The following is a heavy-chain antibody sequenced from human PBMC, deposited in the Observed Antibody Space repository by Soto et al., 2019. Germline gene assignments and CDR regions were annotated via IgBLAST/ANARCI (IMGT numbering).Heavy chain of an antibody. J-gene: IGHJ6*02. CDR2: MNPNSGNT. V-gene: IGHV1-8*01. Sequence: QVQLVQSGAEVKKPGASVKVSCKASGYTFTSYDINWVRQATGQGLEWMGWMNPNSGNTGYAQKFQGRCTKNSNTSISTAYMELSSLRSEDTAVYYCARDDDDYCWGSHYYYGMDVWGQGTTVTVSS. CDR3: ARDDDDYCWGSHYYYGMDV. D-gene: IGHD3-16*01. CDR1: GYTFTSYD.